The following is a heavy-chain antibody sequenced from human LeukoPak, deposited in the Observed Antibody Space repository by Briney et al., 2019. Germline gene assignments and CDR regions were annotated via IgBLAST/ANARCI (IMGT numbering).Heavy chain of an antibody. CDR1: GFTFSSYS. J-gene: IGHJ5*02. CDR3: ARGCPPRGRHWFDP. D-gene: IGHD2-15*01. Sequence: GGSLRLSCAASGFTFSSYSMNWVRQAPGKGLEWVSSISSSSSYIYYADSVKGRFTISRDNAKNSLYLQMNSLRAEDTAVYYCARGCPPRGRHWFDPWGQGTLVTVSS. CDR2: ISSSSSYI. V-gene: IGHV3-21*01.